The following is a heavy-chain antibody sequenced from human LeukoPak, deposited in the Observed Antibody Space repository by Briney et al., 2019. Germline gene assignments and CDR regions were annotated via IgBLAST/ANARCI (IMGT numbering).Heavy chain of an antibody. CDR2: IGRYGVAT. J-gene: IGHJ6*02. CDR1: GFTLSTYE. V-gene: IGHV3-48*03. Sequence: GGSLRLSCAASGFTLSTYEMNWVRQAPGKGLEWVAYIGRYGVATYYADSVKGRFTISGDNAKNSLNLQMNSLRAEDTAVYYCATLSDRNFYYSYGLDVWGQGTTVTVS. CDR3: ATLSDRNFYYSYGLDV. D-gene: IGHD1-14*01.